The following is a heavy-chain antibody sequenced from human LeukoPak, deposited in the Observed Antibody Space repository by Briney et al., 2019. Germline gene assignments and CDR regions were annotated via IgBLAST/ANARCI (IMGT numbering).Heavy chain of an antibody. CDR1: GFTFSSYT. CDR2: ISSSSSHI. Sequence: GGSLRLSCAASGFTFSSYTMNWVRQAPGKGLEWVSSISSSSSHIYYADSVKGRFTISRDNAKNSLYLQMNSLRAEDTAVYYCVRVVPGTGFFYWGQGTLVTVSS. J-gene: IGHJ4*02. V-gene: IGHV3-21*01. CDR3: VRVVPGTGFFY. D-gene: IGHD2-8*02.